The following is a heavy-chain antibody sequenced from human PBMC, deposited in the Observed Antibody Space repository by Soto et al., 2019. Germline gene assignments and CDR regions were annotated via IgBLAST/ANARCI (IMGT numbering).Heavy chain of an antibody. V-gene: IGHV4-39*01. Sequence: QLQLQESGPGLVKPSETLSLTCSVSGGSISSSSYFWGWIRQPPGKGLEWIGSIHYSGSTYYNPSLRIRVTVSVDTSKLRFSLRLSSVTAAATAVYYCARHPSDFWFDPWGQGTLVTVSS. CDR3: ARHPSDFWFDP. CDR2: IHYSGST. D-gene: IGHD2-21*02. J-gene: IGHJ5*02. CDR1: GGSISSSSYF.